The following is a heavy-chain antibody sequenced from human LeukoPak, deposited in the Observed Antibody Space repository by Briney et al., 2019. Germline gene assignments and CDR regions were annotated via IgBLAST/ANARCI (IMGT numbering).Heavy chain of an antibody. CDR2: VSAYNGNT. CDR1: GYSFTSYG. V-gene: IGHV1-18*01. J-gene: IGHJ4*02. D-gene: IGHD1-26*01. CDR3: ARDSVGATGHFDY. Sequence: EASVKVSCKASGYSFTSYGISWVRQAPGQGLEWMGWVSAYNGNTNHAQMLQGRVTMTTDTSTSTAYMELRSLRSDDTAVYYCARDSVGATGHFDYWGQGTLVTVSS.